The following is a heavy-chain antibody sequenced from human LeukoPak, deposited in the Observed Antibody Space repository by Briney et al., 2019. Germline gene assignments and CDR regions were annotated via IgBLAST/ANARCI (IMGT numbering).Heavy chain of an antibody. D-gene: IGHD3-22*01. J-gene: IGHJ4*02. V-gene: IGHV3-23*01. Sequence: GGSLRLSCAASGFTFSSYAKSWVRQAPGKGLEWVSAISGSGGSTYYADSVKGRFTISRDNSKNTLYLQMNSLRAEDTAVYYCAKFIYYYDSSGSRGYFDYWGQGTLVTVSS. CDR1: GFTFSSYA. CDR3: AKFIYYYDSSGSRGYFDY. CDR2: ISGSGGST.